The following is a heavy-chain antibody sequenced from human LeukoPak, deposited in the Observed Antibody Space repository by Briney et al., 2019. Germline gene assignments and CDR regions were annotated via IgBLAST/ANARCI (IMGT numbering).Heavy chain of an antibody. J-gene: IGHJ6*03. CDR2: INHSGGT. V-gene: IGHV4-34*01. CDR1: GGSVSAYS. D-gene: IGHD5-18*01. CDR3: ARVGYSYSITDWSRTGLGAYPTKYYYYMDV. Sequence: SETLSLTCAVYGGSVSAYSWSWIRQPPGNWLELSGEINHSGGTNNNPSLMSRVIMSVATSKNQFSLEVSSVTAADTAVYYCARVGYSYSITDWSRTGLGAYPTKYYYYMDVWGKGTTVTVSS.